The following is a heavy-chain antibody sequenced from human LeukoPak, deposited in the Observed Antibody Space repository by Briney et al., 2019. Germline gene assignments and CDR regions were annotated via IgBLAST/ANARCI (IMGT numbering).Heavy chain of an antibody. CDR2: IIPILGIA. D-gene: IGHD6-13*01. CDR1: GGTFSSYA. CDR3: ARDPIAAAGPYWFDP. V-gene: IGHV1-69*04. Sequence: ASVKVSCKASGGTFSSYAISWVRQAPGQGLEWMGRIIPILGIANYAQKFQGSVTITADKSTSTAYMELSSLRSEDTAVYYCARDPIAAAGPYWFDPWGQGTLVTVSS. J-gene: IGHJ5*02.